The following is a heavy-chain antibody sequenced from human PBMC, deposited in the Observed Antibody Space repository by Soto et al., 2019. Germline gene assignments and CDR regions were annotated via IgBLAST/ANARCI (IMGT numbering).Heavy chain of an antibody. Sequence: QVQLVQSGAEVKKPGSSVTVSCKASGGTFSSYAISWVRQSPGQGLEWMGGMIPIFVTANYEQKLQGRVTITADECTSTDYMELSSLRSEDTGVYYCAGGQVLGYCCSTSCYTSWFDPWGQGTLVTVSS. J-gene: IGHJ5*02. CDR2: MIPIFVTA. V-gene: IGHV1-69*01. CDR1: GGTFSSYA. D-gene: IGHD2-2*02. CDR3: AGGQVLGYCCSTSCYTSWFDP.